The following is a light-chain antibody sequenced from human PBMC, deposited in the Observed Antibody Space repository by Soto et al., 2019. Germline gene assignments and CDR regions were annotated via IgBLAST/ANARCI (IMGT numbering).Light chain of an antibody. CDR2: GAS. Sequence: ETVITQSPSTLSLSPPERSTLSCRSSQSVSSNLAWYQQKPGQAPRLLIYGASTRATGIPARFSGSGSGTEFTLTISSLQPDDFATYYCQQYNSYSITFGQGTRLEIK. J-gene: IGKJ5*01. V-gene: IGKV3-15*01. CDR1: QSVSSN. CDR3: QQYNSYSIT.